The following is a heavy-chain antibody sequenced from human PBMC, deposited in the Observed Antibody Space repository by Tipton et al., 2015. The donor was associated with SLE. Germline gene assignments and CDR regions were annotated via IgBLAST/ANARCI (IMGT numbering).Heavy chain of an antibody. CDR2: IYYRKST. V-gene: IGHV4-38-2*01. J-gene: IGHJ5*02. Sequence: TLSLTCAVSGDSISSGYYWGWIRQTPGKGLEWIGSIYYRKSTYYNPSPKSRVTISVDTSNNQFSLKLTSVTAADTAIYYCAKLRGYWFDRWGPGTPVTVSS. CDR3: AKLRGYWFDR. D-gene: IGHD5-24*01. CDR1: GDSISSGYY.